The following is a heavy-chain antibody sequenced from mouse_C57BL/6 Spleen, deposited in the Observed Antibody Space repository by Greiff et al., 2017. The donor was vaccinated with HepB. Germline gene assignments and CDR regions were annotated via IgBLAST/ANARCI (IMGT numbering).Heavy chain of an antibody. D-gene: IGHD2-3*01. CDR1: GYSITSGYY. CDR3: AREGDGYFAWFAY. CDR2: ISYDGSN. J-gene: IGHJ3*01. Sequence: EVKLMESGPGLVKPSQSLSLTCSVTGYSITSGYYWNWIRQFPGNNLEWMGYISYDGSNNYNPSLKNRISITRDTSKNQFFLKLNSVTTEDTATYYCAREGDGYFAWFAYWGQGTLVTVSA. V-gene: IGHV3-6*01.